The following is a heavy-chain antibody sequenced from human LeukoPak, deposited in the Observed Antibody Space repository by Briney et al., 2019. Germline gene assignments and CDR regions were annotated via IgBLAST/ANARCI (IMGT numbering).Heavy chain of an antibody. CDR3: ARERYSSSYNWFDP. CDR1: GFTFSSYW. D-gene: IGHD6-6*01. J-gene: IGHJ5*02. Sequence: SGGSLRLSCAASGFTFSSYWMSWVRQAPGKGLEWVANIKQDGSEKYYVDSVKGRFTISRDNAKNSLYLQMNSLRAEDTAVYYCARERYSSSYNWFDPWGQGTLVTVSS. V-gene: IGHV3-7*01. CDR2: IKQDGSEK.